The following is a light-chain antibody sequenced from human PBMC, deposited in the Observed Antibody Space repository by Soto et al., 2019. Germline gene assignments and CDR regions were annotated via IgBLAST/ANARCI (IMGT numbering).Light chain of an antibody. CDR1: SGHSGYT. CDR3: ETWDTNTWV. Sequence: QSVLTQSSSASASLGSSVKLTCTLSSGHSGYTIAWHQQQPGKAPRYLMKLEGSGNYNKGSGLPDRFSGSSSGADHFLTISDLQSEDEADYYCETWDTNTWVFGGGTKLTVL. J-gene: IGLJ3*02. CDR2: LEGSGNY. V-gene: IGLV4-60*03.